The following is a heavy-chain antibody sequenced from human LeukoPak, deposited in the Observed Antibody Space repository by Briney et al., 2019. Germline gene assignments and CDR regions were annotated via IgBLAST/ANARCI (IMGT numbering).Heavy chain of an antibody. D-gene: IGHD1-26*01. J-gene: IGHJ2*01. CDR3: ARVNPPDNSGSYYGGNQDWYFDL. CDR2: IIPIFGTA. CDR1: GGTFSSYA. Sequence: SVKVSCKASGGTFSSYAISWVRQAPGQGLEWMGGIIPIFGTANYAQKFQGRVTITADESTSTAYMELSSLRSEDTAVYYCARVNPPDNSGSYYGGNQDWYFDLWGRGTLVTVSS. V-gene: IGHV1-69*13.